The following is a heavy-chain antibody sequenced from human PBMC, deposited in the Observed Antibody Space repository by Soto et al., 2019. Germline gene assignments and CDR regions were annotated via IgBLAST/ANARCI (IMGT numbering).Heavy chain of an antibody. D-gene: IGHD6-6*01. CDR1: GDSVPSNSAA. Sequence: SQTLSLTCVISGDSVPSNSAAWNWIRQSPSRGLEWLGRTYYRSKWYNDYAVSVKSRITINPDTSKNQFSLQLNSVAPEDTAVYYCARAPSSSSSQFDYWGQGTLVTVSS. CDR2: TYYRSKWYN. CDR3: ARAPSSSSSQFDY. V-gene: IGHV6-1*01. J-gene: IGHJ4*02.